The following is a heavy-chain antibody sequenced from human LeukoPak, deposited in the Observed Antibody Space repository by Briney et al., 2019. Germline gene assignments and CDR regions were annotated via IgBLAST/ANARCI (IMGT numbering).Heavy chain of an antibody. V-gene: IGHV3-49*04. D-gene: IGHD1-26*01. CDR3: ARSQSGSYSNLDY. Sequence: GGSLRLSCTASGFTFGDYAMSWVRQAPGKGLEWVGFIRSKAYGGTTEYAASVKGRFTISRDDSKSIAYLQMNSLKTEDTAVYYCARSQSGSYSNLDYWGQGTLVTVSS. CDR2: IRSKAYGGTT. CDR1: GFTFGDYA. J-gene: IGHJ4*02.